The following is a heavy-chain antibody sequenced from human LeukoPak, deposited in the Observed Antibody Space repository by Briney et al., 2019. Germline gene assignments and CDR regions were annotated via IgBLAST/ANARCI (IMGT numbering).Heavy chain of an antibody. CDR1: GGSISSDTYY. Sequence: SETLSLTCTVSGGSISSDTYYWSWIRQPAGKGLEWIGRIYTSGSTNYNPSLKSRVTISVDTSKNQLSLKLSSVTAADTAVYYCARGPSSSPYGYYYYYMDVWGKGTTVTVSS. CDR3: ARGPSSSPYGYYYYYMDV. J-gene: IGHJ6*03. V-gene: IGHV4-61*02. CDR2: IYTSGST. D-gene: IGHD6-13*01.